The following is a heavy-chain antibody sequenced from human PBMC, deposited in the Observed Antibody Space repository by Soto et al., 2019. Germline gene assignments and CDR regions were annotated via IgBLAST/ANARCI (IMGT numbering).Heavy chain of an antibody. V-gene: IGHV1-46*01. Sequence: ASVKVSCKASGYTFTSYYMHWVRQAPGQGLEWMGIINPSGGSTSYAQKFQGRVTMTRDTSTSTVYMELSSLRSEDTAVYYCARDRELRSIAVAGTGGFDYWGQGTLVTVSS. J-gene: IGHJ4*02. CDR3: ARDRELRSIAVAGTGGFDY. D-gene: IGHD6-19*01. CDR2: INPSGGST. CDR1: GYTFTSYY.